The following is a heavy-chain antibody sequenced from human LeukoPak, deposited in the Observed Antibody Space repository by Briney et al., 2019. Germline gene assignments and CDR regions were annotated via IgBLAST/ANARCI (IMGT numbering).Heavy chain of an antibody. CDR1: GYTFTSYA. CDR2: INTNTGNP. V-gene: IGHV7-4-1*02. J-gene: IGHJ5*02. Sequence: ASVKVSCKASGYTFTSYAMNWVRQAPGQGLEWMGWINTNTGNPTYAQGFTGRFVFSLDTSVSTAYLQISSLKAEDTAVYHCARDALGDYVWGSYRYTPVNWFDPWGQGTLVTVSS. D-gene: IGHD3-16*02. CDR3: ARDALGDYVWGSYRYTPVNWFDP.